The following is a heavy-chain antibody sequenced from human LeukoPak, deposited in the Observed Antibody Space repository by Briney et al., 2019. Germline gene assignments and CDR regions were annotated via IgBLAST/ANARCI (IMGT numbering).Heavy chain of an antibody. CDR1: GLTFSAYW. D-gene: IGHD2-21*01. CDR3: ARDQVGVTWPIHGAS. Sequence: GGSLRLSCAASGLTFSAYWMFWVRQAPGKGLAWVSHINTDGTNTNYADSVKGRFTISRDNAKNTLYLQMNRLRAEDTAVYYCARDQVGVTWPIHGASWGQGTMVTVSS. V-gene: IGHV3-74*01. CDR2: INTDGTNT. J-gene: IGHJ3*01.